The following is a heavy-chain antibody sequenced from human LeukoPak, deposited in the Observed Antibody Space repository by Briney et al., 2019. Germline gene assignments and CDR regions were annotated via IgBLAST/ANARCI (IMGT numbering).Heavy chain of an antibody. CDR2: INPNSGGT. D-gene: IGHD6-13*01. V-gene: IGHV1-2*02. J-gene: IGHJ4*02. CDR1: GYTFTGYS. Sequence: ASVKVSCKASGYTFTGYSMHWVRQAPGQGLEWMGWINPNSGGTNYAQKFQGRVTMTRDTSISTAYMELSRLRSDDTAVYYCARGRSYSSSWCKSYFVYWGQGTLVTVSS. CDR3: ARGRSYSSSWCKSYFVY.